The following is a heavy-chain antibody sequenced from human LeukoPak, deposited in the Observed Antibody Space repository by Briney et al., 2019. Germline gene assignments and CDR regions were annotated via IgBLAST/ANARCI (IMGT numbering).Heavy chain of an antibody. CDR1: GFTFSSYS. V-gene: IGHV3-30*03. Sequence: GGSLRLSCAASGFTFSSYSMNWVRQAPGKGLEWVAVISYDGSNKYYADSVKGRFTISRDNSKNTLYLQMSSLRAEDTAVYYCARGHDYGDWWGQGTLVTVSS. CDR3: ARGHDYGDW. CDR2: ISYDGSNK. J-gene: IGHJ4*02.